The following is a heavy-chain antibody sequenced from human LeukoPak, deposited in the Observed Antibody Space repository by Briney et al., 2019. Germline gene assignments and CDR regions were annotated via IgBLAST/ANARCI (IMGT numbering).Heavy chain of an antibody. CDR3: TTGTWIQLWLADY. J-gene: IGHJ4*02. Sequence: GGSLRLSCAASGFTFSNAGMTWVRQAPGKGLEWVGHIKSKTDSGTTDYAAPVKGRFTISRDDSKNTLYLQMNSLKTEDTAVYYCTTGTWIQLWLADYWGQGTLVTVSS. V-gene: IGHV3-15*01. CDR2: IKSKTDSGTT. D-gene: IGHD5-18*01. CDR1: GFTFSNAG.